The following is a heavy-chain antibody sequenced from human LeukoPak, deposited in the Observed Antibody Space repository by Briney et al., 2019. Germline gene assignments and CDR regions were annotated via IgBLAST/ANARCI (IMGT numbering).Heavy chain of an antibody. J-gene: IGHJ5*02. CDR3: ARVEKYTTSGPTDP. Sequence: GGSLRLSCAVSGFTVSGNYMSWIRQAPGKGLEWVSLIYSDDTTLYADSVKGRFTISRDISKNTLYLQMSSLRAEDTAVYYCARVEKYTTSGPTDPWGQGTLVTVSS. D-gene: IGHD6-13*01. CDR1: GFTVSGNY. CDR2: IYSDDTT. V-gene: IGHV3-53*01.